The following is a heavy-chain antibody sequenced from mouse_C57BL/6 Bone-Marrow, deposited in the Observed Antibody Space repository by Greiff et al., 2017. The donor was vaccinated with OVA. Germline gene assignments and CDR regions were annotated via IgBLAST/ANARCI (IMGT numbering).Heavy chain of an antibody. J-gene: IGHJ3*01. D-gene: IGHD2-10*01. CDR1: GYTFTDYY. V-gene: IGHV1-26*01. CDR2: INPNNGGT. CDR3: ARPYHHAFAY. Sequence: EVQLQQSGPELVKPGASVKISCKASGYTFTDYYMNWVKQSHGKSLEWIGDINPNNGGTSYNQKFKGKATLTVDKSSSTAYMELRSLTSEDSAVYYCARPYHHAFAYWGQGTLVTVSA.